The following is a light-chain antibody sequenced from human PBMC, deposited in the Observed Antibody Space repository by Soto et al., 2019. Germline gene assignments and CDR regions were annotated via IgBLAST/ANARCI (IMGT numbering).Light chain of an antibody. CDR3: QQYGSSPPHT. V-gene: IGKV3-20*01. CDR2: GSS. CDR1: QSVSSN. J-gene: IGKJ2*01. Sequence: EIVMTQSPATLSVSPGERATLSCRASQSVSSNLAWYQQKPGQAPRLLIFGSSDRATGIPDRFSGSGSGTDFTLTISRLEPEDFAVYFCQQYGSSPPHTFGQGTNLEIK.